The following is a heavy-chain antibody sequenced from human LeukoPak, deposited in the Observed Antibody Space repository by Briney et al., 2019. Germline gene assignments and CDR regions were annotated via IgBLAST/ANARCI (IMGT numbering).Heavy chain of an antibody. CDR2: ISAYNGNT. D-gene: IGHD1-7*01. CDR1: GYTFTSYG. Sequence: ASVKVYCKASGYTFTSYGISWVRQAPGQGLEWMGWISAYNGNTNYAQKLQGRVTMTTDTSTSTAYMELRSLRSDDTAVYYCARAAGELLYYYGMDVWGQGTTVTVSS. CDR3: ARAAGELLYYYGMDV. V-gene: IGHV1-18*01. J-gene: IGHJ6*02.